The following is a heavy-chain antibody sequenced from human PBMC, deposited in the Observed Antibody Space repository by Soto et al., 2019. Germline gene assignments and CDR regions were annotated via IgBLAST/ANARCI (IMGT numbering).Heavy chain of an antibody. CDR3: ARLSGTWRAFDI. J-gene: IGHJ3*02. CDR1: GFTFSSYW. Sequence: EVQLVESGGGLVQPGGSLRLSRAASGFTFSSYWMHWVRQAPGKGLVWVSRIYTDGSSTNYADSVQGRFTISRDNAKNTLYLQMNSLRAEDTAVYYCARLSGTWRAFDIWGQGTMVTVSS. V-gene: IGHV3-74*01. D-gene: IGHD1-7*01. CDR2: IYTDGSST.